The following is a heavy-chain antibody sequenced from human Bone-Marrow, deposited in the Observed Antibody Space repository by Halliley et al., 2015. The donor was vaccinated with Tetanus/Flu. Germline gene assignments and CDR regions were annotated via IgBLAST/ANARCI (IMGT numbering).Heavy chain of an antibody. V-gene: IGHV3-74*01. CDR3: ARVERWFDP. Sequence: KGLEWVARVGDDGTSTSYADSVKGRFTISRDNAKNMVYLQMSSLRAEDTAVYYRARVERWFDPWGQGTLVTVSS. J-gene: IGHJ5*02. CDR2: VGDDGTST.